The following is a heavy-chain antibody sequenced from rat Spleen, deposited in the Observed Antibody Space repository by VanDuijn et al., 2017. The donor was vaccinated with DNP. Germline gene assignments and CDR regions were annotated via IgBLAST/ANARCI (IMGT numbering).Heavy chain of an antibody. CDR3: VRHVGGSYYYPDY. V-gene: IGHV5-31*01. D-gene: IGHD1-12*02. CDR2: VPSSGGST. CDR1: RFTFNSYW. J-gene: IGHJ2*01. Sequence: EVQLVESGGDLVQPGRSLKLSCVASRFTFNSYWMAWIRQVPGKGLEWVASVPSSGGSTYYGDSVKGRFTISGDNAKSTLYLQMNSLRSEDMATYYCVRHVGGSYYYPDYWGQGVMVTVSS.